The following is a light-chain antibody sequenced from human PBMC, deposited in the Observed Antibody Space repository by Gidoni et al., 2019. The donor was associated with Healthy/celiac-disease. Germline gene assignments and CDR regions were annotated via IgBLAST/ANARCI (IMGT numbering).Light chain of an antibody. CDR2: AAP. J-gene: IGKJ2*02. CDR3: QQSYSTPRT. Sequence: DTQMTQSPSSLSAAVGDRVTITCRASQSISSYLNWYQKKPGKAPKLLIYAAPSLQSGVPSRFSGSGSGTDFTLTISSLQTVDSATYYCQQSYSTPRTFGQGTKLEIK. V-gene: IGKV1-39*01. CDR1: QSISSY.